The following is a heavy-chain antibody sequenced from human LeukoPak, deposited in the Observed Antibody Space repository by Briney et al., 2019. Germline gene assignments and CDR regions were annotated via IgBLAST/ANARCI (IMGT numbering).Heavy chain of an antibody. CDR1: GRSFSGYY. CDR3: ARGSLGPRLNV. CDR2: INHSGST. D-gene: IGHD1-1*01. V-gene: IGHV4-34*01. J-gene: IGHJ4*02. Sequence: SETLSLTCAVYGRSFSGYYWSWIRQPPGKGLEWIGEINHSGSTNHNPSLKSRVTISVDTSKNQFSLKLSSVTAADTAVYYCARGSLGPRLNVWGQGTLVTVSS.